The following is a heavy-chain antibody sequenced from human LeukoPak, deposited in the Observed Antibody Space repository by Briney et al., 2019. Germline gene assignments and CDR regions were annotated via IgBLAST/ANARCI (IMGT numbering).Heavy chain of an antibody. V-gene: IGHV3-21*01. CDR2: ISSRSSYI. D-gene: IGHD3/OR15-3a*01. CDR3: AEGGTMISG. J-gene: IGHJ4*02. Sequence: GGSLRLSCAACGFTLNCYSMNWVREAPGKGLEWVSSISSRSSYIYYAEAAKGRSTISKDHAKNSLYLQMNSLRAEETAVYYCAEGGTMISGWGQGTLVTVSS. CDR1: GFTLNCYS.